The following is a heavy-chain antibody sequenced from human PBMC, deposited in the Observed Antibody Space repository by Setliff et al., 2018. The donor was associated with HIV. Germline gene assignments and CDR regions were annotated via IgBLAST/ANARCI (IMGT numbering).Heavy chain of an antibody. CDR1: GFTFSRYG. V-gene: IGHV3-48*01. J-gene: IGHJ4*02. CDR3: ARSRAAGFDY. Sequence: SCAASGFTFSRYGMNWVRQAPGKGLEWVSYISSSSSTIYYADSVKGRFTISRDNAKNSLYLQMNSLRAEDTAVYYCARSRAAGFDYWGQGALVTVSS. CDR2: ISSSSSTI. D-gene: IGHD6-13*01.